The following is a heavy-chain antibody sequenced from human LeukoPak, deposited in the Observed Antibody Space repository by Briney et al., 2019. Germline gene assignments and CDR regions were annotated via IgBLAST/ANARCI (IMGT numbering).Heavy chain of an antibody. Sequence: SQTLSLTCAVSGGSISSGGYSWSWIRQPPGKGLEWIVYIYHSGSTYYNPSLKSRVTISVDRSKNQFSLKLSSVTAADTAVYYCARGESSSSWYPYFDYWGQGTLVTVSS. CDR3: ARGESSSSWYPYFDY. V-gene: IGHV4-30-2*01. CDR2: IYHSGST. CDR1: GGSISSGGYS. J-gene: IGHJ4*02. D-gene: IGHD6-13*01.